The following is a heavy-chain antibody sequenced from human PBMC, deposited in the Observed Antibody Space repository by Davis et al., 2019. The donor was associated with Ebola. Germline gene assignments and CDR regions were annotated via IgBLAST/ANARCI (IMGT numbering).Heavy chain of an antibody. V-gene: IGHV4-39*07. J-gene: IGHJ5*02. D-gene: IGHD6-19*01. CDR1: GGSISSSTYY. CDR3: ARGYSSGWYKGWFDP. CDR2: IYYSGST. Sequence: MPSETLSLTCAVSGGSISSSTYYWGWIRQPPGKGLESIGSIYYSGSTNYNPSLKSRVTISVDTSKNQFSLKLSSVTAADTAVYYCARGYSSGWYKGWFDPWGQGTLVTVSS.